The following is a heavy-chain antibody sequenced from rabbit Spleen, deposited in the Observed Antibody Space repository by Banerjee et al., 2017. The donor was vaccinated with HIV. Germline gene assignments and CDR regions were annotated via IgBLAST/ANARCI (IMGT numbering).Heavy chain of an antibody. Sequence: QLVESGGGLVQPGGSLKLSCKASRFDFNTYSMSWVRQAPGKGLEWIGYIVPIFGVTYYANWVNGRFTISSHNAQNTLYLQLNSLTAADTATYFCARDPSGNGDNLDLWGQGTLVTVS. CDR2: IVPIFGVT. D-gene: IGHD1-1*01. CDR1: RFDFNTYS. V-gene: IGHV1S7*01. J-gene: IGHJ3*01. CDR3: ARDPSGNGDNLDL.